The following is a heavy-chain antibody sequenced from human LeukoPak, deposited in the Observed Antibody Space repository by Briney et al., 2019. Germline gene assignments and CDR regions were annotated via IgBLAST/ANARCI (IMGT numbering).Heavy chain of an antibody. CDR3: ARHSYDYGGNSEVDY. CDR2: IIPIFGTA. V-gene: IGHV1-69*13. Sequence: ASVKVSCKASGGTFSSYAISWVRQAPGQGLEWMGGIIPIFGTANYAQKFQGRVTITADESTSTADMELSSLRSEDTAVYYCARHSYDYGGNSEVDYWGQGTLVTVSS. CDR1: GGTFSSYA. D-gene: IGHD4-23*01. J-gene: IGHJ4*02.